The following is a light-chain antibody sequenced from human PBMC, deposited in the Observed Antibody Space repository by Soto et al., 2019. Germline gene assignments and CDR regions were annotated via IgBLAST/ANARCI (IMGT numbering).Light chain of an antibody. Sequence: EIVLTQSPATLSLSPGERATLSCRASQSVSSYLAWYQQKPGQAPRLLIYDASNRATGIPARFSGSGSGTDFTLTSSSLEPEEFAVYYCQQRSNWPQYTFGQGTKLEIK. CDR3: QQRSNWPQYT. J-gene: IGKJ2*01. CDR1: QSVSSY. V-gene: IGKV3-11*01. CDR2: DAS.